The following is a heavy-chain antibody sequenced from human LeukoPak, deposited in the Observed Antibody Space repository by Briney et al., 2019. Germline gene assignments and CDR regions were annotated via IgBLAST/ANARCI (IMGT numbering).Heavy chain of an antibody. Sequence: GGSLRLSCAASGFTFSSYAMSWVRQAPGKGLEWVSAISGSGGSTYYADSVKGRFTISRDNSKNTLYLQMNSLRAEDTAVYYCARADYYDSSGYGSHWGQGTLVTVSS. CDR1: GFTFSSYA. V-gene: IGHV3-23*01. CDR2: ISGSGGST. D-gene: IGHD3-22*01. CDR3: ARADYYDSSGYGSH. J-gene: IGHJ4*02.